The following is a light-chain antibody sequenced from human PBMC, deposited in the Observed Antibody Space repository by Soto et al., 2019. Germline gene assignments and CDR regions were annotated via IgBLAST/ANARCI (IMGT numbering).Light chain of an antibody. CDR3: QQYYITPPA. CDR2: WAS. Sequence: DIVMTQSPDSLAVSLGERATINCKSSQSVLYSSNNKNYLAWYQQKPGQPPKLLIYWASTRESRVPDRFSGSGSGTDFTLTISSLQAEDVAVYYCQQYYITPPAFGGGTKVEIK. J-gene: IGKJ4*01. V-gene: IGKV4-1*01. CDR1: QSVLYSSNNKNY.